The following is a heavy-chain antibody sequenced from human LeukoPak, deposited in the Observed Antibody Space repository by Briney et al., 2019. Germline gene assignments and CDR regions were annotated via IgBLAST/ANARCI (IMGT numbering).Heavy chain of an antibody. D-gene: IGHD6-13*01. CDR3: ARANNSSWHN. CDR1: GFTFSSNW. CDR2: IKPDGSAE. J-gene: IGHJ4*02. V-gene: IGHV3-7*01. Sequence: GGSRRLSCATSGFTFSSNWMSWVRHAPGRGLDWVANIKPDGSAEYYAASVKGRFTVSRDNAKNSLYLQMNSLRVEDTAVYYCARANNSSWHNWGQGTLVTVSS.